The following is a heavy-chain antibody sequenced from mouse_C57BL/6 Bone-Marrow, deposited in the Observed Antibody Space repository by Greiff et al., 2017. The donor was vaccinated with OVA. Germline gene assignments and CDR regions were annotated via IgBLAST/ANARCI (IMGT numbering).Heavy chain of an antibody. D-gene: IGHD3-3*01. J-gene: IGHJ4*01. CDR1: GFTFSSYA. CDR2: ISDGGSYT. Sequence: DVQLQESGGGLVKPGGSLKLSCAASGFTFSSYAMSWVRQTPEKRLEWVATISDGGSYTYYPDNVKGRFTISRDNAKNNLYLQMSHLKSEDTAMYYCAREGLGQGMDYWGQGTSVTVSS. V-gene: IGHV5-4*01. CDR3: AREGLGQGMDY.